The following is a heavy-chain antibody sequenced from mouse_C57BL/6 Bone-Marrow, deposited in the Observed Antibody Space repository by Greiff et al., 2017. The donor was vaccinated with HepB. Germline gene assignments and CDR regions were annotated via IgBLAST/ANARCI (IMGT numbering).Heavy chain of an antibody. J-gene: IGHJ3*01. CDR1: GYTFTSYW. Sequence: QVQLKQSGAELAKPGASVKLSCKASGYTFTSYWMHWVKQRPGQGLEWIGYINPSSGYTKYNQKFKDKATLTADKSSSTAYMQLSSLTYEDSSVYYCARSFYDYDEGFAYWGQGTLVTVSA. D-gene: IGHD2-4*01. V-gene: IGHV1-7*01. CDR3: ARSFYDYDEGFAY. CDR2: INPSSGYT.